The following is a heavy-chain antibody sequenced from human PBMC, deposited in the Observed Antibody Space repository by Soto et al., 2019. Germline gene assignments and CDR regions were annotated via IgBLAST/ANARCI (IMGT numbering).Heavy chain of an antibody. CDR3: ARVCGKTGMDV. Sequence: EVQLLESGGGLVQPGGSLRLSCAASGFTFSSSAMNWIRQAPGKWLEWVSAISGSVGRTYYADSVKGRFTISRENSTNPLYLHMNSLRAEDTAVYYCARVCGKTGMDVCGQGTTGTVSS. CDR2: ISGSVGRT. CDR1: GFTFSSSA. J-gene: IGHJ6*02. V-gene: IGHV3-23*01. D-gene: IGHD1-26*01.